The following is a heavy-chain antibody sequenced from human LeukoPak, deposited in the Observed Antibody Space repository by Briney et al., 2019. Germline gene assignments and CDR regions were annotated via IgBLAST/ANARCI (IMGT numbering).Heavy chain of an antibody. CDR2: INPNSGGT. Sequence: ASVKVSCKASGYTFTGYYMHWVRQAPGQGLEWMGWINPNSGGTNYAQKFQGRVTVTRDTSISTAYMELSRLRSDDTAVYYCARVLAAAGGAFDIWGQGTMDTVSS. V-gene: IGHV1-2*02. CDR1: GYTFTGYY. J-gene: IGHJ3*02. D-gene: IGHD6-13*01. CDR3: ARVLAAAGGAFDI.